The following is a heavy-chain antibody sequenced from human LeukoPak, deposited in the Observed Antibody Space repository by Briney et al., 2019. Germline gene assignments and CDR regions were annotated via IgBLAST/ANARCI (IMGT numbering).Heavy chain of an antibody. CDR1: GFTFSTCW. Sequence: GGSLRLSCTDSGFTFSTCWVSGVREAPGGRVGGGSNTREDGSDKSYVDSLKGRFTISRYNAKNSLYLQMNSLRAEDTAVYYCARDLAGHYYGSGSSFDYWGQGTLVTVSS. V-gene: IGHV3-7*01. D-gene: IGHD3-10*01. CDR2: TREDGSDK. CDR3: ARDLAGHYYGSGSSFDY. J-gene: IGHJ4*02.